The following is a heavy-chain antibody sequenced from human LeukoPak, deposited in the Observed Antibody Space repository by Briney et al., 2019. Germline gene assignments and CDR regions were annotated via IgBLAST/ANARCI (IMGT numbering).Heavy chain of an antibody. CDR2: IYYGGST. CDR1: GGSISSYY. V-gene: IGHV4-59*01. Sequence: SETLSLTCTVSGGSISSYYWSWIRQPPGKGLEWIGYIYYGGSTNYNPSLKSRVTISVDTSKNQLSLKLSSVTAADTAAYHCARSTIAAPHAFDIWGQGTMVTVSS. D-gene: IGHD6-6*01. CDR3: ARSTIAAPHAFDI. J-gene: IGHJ3*02.